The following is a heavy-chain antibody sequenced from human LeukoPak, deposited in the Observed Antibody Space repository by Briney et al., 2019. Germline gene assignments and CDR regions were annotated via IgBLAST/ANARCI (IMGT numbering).Heavy chain of an antibody. Sequence: GGSLRLSCAASGFTVSSNHMSWVRQAPGKGLEWVSVIYSGGSTYYADSVKGRFTISRDNSKNTLYLQMNSLRAEDTAVYYCARDHGDGALDYWGQGTLVTVSS. CDR2: IYSGGST. V-gene: IGHV3-53*01. J-gene: IGHJ4*02. D-gene: IGHD5-24*01. CDR1: GFTVSSNH. CDR3: ARDHGDGALDY.